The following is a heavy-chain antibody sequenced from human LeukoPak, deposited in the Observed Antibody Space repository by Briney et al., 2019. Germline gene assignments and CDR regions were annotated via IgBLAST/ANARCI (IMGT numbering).Heavy chain of an antibody. J-gene: IGHJ4*02. Sequence: GGSLRLSCAASRFTFSDYYMSWIRQAPGKGLEWVSYISSSGSTIYYADSVKGRFTISRDNAKNSLYLQMNSLRAEDTAVYYCAREGDSSSQLYGFDYWGQGTLVTVSS. V-gene: IGHV3-11*01. CDR3: AREGDSSSQLYGFDY. D-gene: IGHD6-13*01. CDR2: ISSSGSTI. CDR1: RFTFSDYY.